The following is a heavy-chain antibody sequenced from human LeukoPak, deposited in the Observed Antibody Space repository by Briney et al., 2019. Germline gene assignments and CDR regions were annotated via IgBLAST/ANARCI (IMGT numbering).Heavy chain of an antibody. D-gene: IGHD6-19*01. CDR2: ISGSGGST. J-gene: IGHJ5*02. CDR3: AKDRVIAVAGANWIDP. CDR1: GFTFSSYA. V-gene: IGHV3-23*01. Sequence: PGGSLRLSCAASGFTFSSYAMSWVRQAPGKGLEWVSAISGSGGSTYYADSVKGRFTISRDNSKNTLYLQMNSLRAEDTAVYYCAKDRVIAVAGANWIDPWGQGTLVTVSS.